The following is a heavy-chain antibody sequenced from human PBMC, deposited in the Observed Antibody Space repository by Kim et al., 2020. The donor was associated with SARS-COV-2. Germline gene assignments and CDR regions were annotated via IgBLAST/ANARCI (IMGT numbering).Heavy chain of an antibody. D-gene: IGHD1-20*01. J-gene: IGHJ5*02. V-gene: IGHV4-30-2*05. Sequence: PSLKSRVTISVDTSKNQFSLKLSSVTAADTAVYYCARKVRGITGTPHWFDPWGQGTLVTVSS. CDR3: ARKVRGITGTPHWFDP.